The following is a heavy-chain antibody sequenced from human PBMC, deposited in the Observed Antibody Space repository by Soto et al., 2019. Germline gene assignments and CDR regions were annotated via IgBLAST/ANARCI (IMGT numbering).Heavy chain of an antibody. CDR3: ARHGSY. Sequence: SETLSLTCTVSGASITTTSYYWGWIRQPPGKGLEWIGSVYFSGTTYYNPSLKSRVTISVDTSKNHFSLRLSSVTAADTAIYYCARHGSYWGQGTLVTVSS. CDR2: VYFSGTT. CDR1: GASITTTSYY. V-gene: IGHV4-39*01. J-gene: IGHJ4*02.